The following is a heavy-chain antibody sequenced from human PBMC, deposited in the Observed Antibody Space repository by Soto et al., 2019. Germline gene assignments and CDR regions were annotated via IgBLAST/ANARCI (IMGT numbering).Heavy chain of an antibody. V-gene: IGHV4-4*01. J-gene: IGHJ6*02. D-gene: IGHD3-10*02. Sequence: QVQLQESGPGLVKPSGTLSLTCAVSGGSISSSNWWSWVRQPPGKGLEWIGEIYHSGSTNYNPSLEIPGTITVDTSKNQFSLKLSSVAAADTAVYCCASVRGGYDDATAVWGQGTTVTVS. CDR1: GGSISSSNW. CDR2: IYHSGST. CDR3: ASVRGGYDDATAV.